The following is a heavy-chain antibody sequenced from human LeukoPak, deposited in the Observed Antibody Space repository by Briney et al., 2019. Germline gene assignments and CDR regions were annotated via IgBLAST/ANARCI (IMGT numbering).Heavy chain of an antibody. Sequence: GGSLRLSCAASGFTFSSYWMHWVRQAPGKGLVWVSRINSDGSSTSYADSVKSRFTISRDNAKNTLYLQMNSLRAEDTAVYYCARVKDCTNGVCFDVADYWGQGTLVTVSS. CDR2: INSDGSST. D-gene: IGHD2-8*01. V-gene: IGHV3-74*01. CDR1: GFTFSSYW. J-gene: IGHJ4*02. CDR3: ARVKDCTNGVCFDVADY.